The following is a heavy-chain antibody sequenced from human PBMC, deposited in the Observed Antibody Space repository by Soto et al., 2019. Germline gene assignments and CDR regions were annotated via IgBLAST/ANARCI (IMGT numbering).Heavy chain of an antibody. Sequence: GGPVKFSCKASGYTFTSYGISWVRQAPGQGLEWMGWISAYNGNTNYAQKLQGRVTMTTDTSTSTAYMELRSLRSDDTAVYYCARGLGWWQLGGGYYGMDVWGQGTTVTVSS. CDR1: GYTFTSYG. V-gene: IGHV1-18*01. CDR3: ARGLGWWQLGGGYYGMDV. CDR2: ISAYNGNT. J-gene: IGHJ6*02. D-gene: IGHD2-15*01.